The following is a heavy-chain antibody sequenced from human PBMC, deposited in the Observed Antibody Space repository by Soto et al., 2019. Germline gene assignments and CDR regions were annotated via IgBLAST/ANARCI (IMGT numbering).Heavy chain of an antibody. V-gene: IGHV3-21*01. J-gene: IGHJ5*02. CDR2: ISSSSSYK. Sequence: EVQLVESGGGLVKPGGSLRLSCAASGFTFTNYGMNWVRRAPGKGLEWVSSISSSSSYKYYADSVKGRFIISRDNAKNSLYLQMNSLRAEDTAVYYCARDHVARIAAAGTDWFDPWGQGTLVTVSS. D-gene: IGHD6-13*01. CDR3: ARDHVARIAAAGTDWFDP. CDR1: GFTFTNYG.